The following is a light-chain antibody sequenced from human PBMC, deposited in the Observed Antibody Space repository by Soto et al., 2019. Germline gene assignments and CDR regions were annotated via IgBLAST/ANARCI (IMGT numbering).Light chain of an antibody. J-gene: IGKJ3*01. CDR2: DAS. V-gene: IGKV1-33*01. CDR1: QGISSY. CDR3: QQYESLPPL. Sequence: DIQLTQSPSFLSASVGDRVTITCRASQGISSYLAWYQQKPGTSPKLLIYDASNLEAGVPSRFSGGGSGTDFTFSITSLQPEDVATYYCQQYESLPPLFGPGTTVQIK.